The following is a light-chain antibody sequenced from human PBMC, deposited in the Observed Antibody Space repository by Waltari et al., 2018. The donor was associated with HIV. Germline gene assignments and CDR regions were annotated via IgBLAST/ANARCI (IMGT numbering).Light chain of an antibody. J-gene: IGLJ3*02. CDR2: GTI. CDR3: QSYDSSLSGSGV. V-gene: IGLV1-40*01. Sequence: QSVLTQPPSVSGAPGQRVTISCTGSSSNIGAGYDVHWYQQLPGTAPKLLIYGTINRPSGVPDRFSGSKSGTSASRAITGLQAEDEADYYCQSYDSSLSGSGVFGGGTKLTVL. CDR1: SSNIGAGYD.